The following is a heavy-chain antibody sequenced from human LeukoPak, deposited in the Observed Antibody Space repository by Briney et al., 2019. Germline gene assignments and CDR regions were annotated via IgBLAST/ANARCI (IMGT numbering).Heavy chain of an antibody. V-gene: IGHV4-34*01. D-gene: IGHD2-2*03. Sequence: SETLSLTCAVYGGSFSGYYWSWIRQPPGKGLEWIGEINHSGSTNYNPSLKSRVTISVDTSKNQFSLKLSSATAADTAVYYCARSWIRSWFDPWGQGTLVTVSS. CDR1: GGSFSGYY. J-gene: IGHJ5*02. CDR2: INHSGST. CDR3: ARSWIRSWFDP.